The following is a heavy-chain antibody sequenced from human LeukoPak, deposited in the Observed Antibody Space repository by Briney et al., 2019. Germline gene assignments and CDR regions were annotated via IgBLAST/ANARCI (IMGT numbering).Heavy chain of an antibody. CDR3: ARVKRGYSYGLYYYYYYMDV. V-gene: IGHV4-59*01. CDR2: IYYSGST. CDR1: GGSISSYY. D-gene: IGHD5-18*01. J-gene: IGHJ6*03. Sequence: SETLSLTCTVSGGSISSYYWSWIPQPPGKGLEWIRYIYYSGSTNYNPSLKSRVTISVDTSKNQFSLKLSSVTAADTAVYYCARVKRGYSYGLYYYYYYMDVWGKGITVTVSS.